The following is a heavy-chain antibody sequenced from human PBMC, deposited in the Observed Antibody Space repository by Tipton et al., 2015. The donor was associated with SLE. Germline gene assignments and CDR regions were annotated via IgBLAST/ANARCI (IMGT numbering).Heavy chain of an antibody. J-gene: IGHJ5*02. D-gene: IGHD6-13*01. V-gene: IGHV4-4*07. CDR1: GGSLNNYF. Sequence: TLSLTCTVSGGSLNNYFCSWIRQSAGKGLEWIGRVSPSGATYYNPSLKSRVTISIDTSTNQFSLKVKSVTAADTAVYYCARLADGNRNWFDPWGQGTLVTVSS. CDR3: ARLADGNRNWFDP. CDR2: VSPSGAT.